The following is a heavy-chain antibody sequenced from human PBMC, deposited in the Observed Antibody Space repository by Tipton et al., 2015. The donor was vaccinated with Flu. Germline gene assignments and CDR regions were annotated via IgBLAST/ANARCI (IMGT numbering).Heavy chain of an antibody. D-gene: IGHD3-9*01. CDR3: ARGYDILTDGGGYFDY. CDR1: GFTFSSYG. V-gene: IGHV3-30*03. CDR2: ISYDGSNK. J-gene: IGHJ4*02. Sequence: SLRLSCAASGFTFSSYGTYWVRQAPGKGLEWVTVISYDGSNKYYADSVKGRFTTSRDNSKNTLYLQMNSLRAEDTAVYYCARGYDILTDGGGYFDYWGQGTLVTVSS.